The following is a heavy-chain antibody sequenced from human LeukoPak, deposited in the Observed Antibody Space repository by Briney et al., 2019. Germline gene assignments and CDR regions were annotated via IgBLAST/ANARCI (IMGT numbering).Heavy chain of an antibody. V-gene: IGHV3-23*01. CDR1: GFTLSSYA. CDR2: ISAGGST. Sequence: GGSLRLSCAASGFTLSSYAMSWVRQAPGKGLEWVSAISAGGSTYYADSVKGRFTISRDNSKNTLYLQMNSLRAEDTGVYYCAKRGQYYYDSSGYYYQDWGQGTLVIVSS. J-gene: IGHJ4*02. D-gene: IGHD3-22*01. CDR3: AKRGQYYYDSSGYYYQD.